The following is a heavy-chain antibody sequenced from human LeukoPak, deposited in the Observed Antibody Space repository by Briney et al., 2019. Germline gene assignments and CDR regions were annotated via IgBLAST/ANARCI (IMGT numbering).Heavy chain of an antibody. CDR2: ISGGGGNT. CDR3: ARGDDSGYYDYFDY. Sequence: GGSLRLSCAASKFAFCSYAMSWVRQAPGKGLEWVSAISGGGGNTYYAASVKGRFTISRDFSKNTVFLHMNSLRAEDTAMYYCARGDDSGYYDYFDYWGQGALVTVSS. D-gene: IGHD3-22*01. CDR1: KFAFCSYA. J-gene: IGHJ4*02. V-gene: IGHV3-23*01.